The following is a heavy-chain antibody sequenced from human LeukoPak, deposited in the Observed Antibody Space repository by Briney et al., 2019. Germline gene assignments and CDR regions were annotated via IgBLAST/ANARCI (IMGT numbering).Heavy chain of an antibody. CDR3: VRPSGTYSYYYYYYMDV. CDR2: ISYDGSNN. V-gene: IGHV3-30-3*01. D-gene: IGHD1-26*01. CDR1: GFTFRNYA. J-gene: IGHJ6*03. Sequence: PGGSLRLSCAASGFTFRNYAMLWVRQAPGKGLEWVAVISYDGSNNYYPESVKGRFTISRDSSKNTLYLQMNSLSAEDTAVYYCVRPSGTYSYYYYYYMDVWGKGTTVTVSS.